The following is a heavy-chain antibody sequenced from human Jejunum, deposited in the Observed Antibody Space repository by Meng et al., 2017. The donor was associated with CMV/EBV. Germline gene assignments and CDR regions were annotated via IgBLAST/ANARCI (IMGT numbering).Heavy chain of an antibody. D-gene: IGHD2-2*01. CDR1: GASVSSSY. CDR3: ARGRYCSSTSCFLFEH. CDR2: IYYTVTS. Sequence: GASVSSSYWHWIRQSPGKGLEWIGYIYYTVTSHYNPSLKSRATLSVDTSKNQISLRLTSVTAADTAVYYCARGRYCSSTSCFLFEHWGQGALVTVSS. J-gene: IGHJ4*02. V-gene: IGHV4-59*02.